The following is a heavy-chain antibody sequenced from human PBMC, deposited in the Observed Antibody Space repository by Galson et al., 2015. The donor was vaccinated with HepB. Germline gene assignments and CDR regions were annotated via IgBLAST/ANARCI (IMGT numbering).Heavy chain of an antibody. CDR2: INPSGGST. CDR3: ARAPLPGLWFDP. V-gene: IGHV1-46*01. CDR1: GYTFTSYY. J-gene: IGHJ5*02. Sequence: SVKVSCKASGYTFTSYYMHWVRQAPGQGLEWMGIINPSGGSTSYAQKFQGRVTMTRATSTSTVYMELSSLRSEDTAVYYCARAPLPGLWFDPWGQGTLVTVSS.